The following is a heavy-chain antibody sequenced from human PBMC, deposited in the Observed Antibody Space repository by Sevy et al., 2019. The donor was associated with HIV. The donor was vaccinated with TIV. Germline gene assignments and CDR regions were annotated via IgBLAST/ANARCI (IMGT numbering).Heavy chain of an antibody. J-gene: IGHJ6*02. D-gene: IGHD6-19*01. CDR3: AREAVAGRWGPWKADYYYAGMDV. V-gene: IGHV3-7*01. Sequence: GGSLRLSCVASGFIFSDYWMTWVRQAPGKGLEWVANIKQDGNEKYYMDSAKGRFTISRDNAKNSVYLQVNSLRAEDPAVYYCAREAVAGRWGPWKADYYYAGMDVWGQGTTVTVSS. CDR1: GFIFSDYW. CDR2: IKQDGNEK.